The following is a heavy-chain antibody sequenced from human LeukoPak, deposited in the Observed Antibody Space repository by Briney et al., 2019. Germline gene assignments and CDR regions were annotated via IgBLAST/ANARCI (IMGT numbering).Heavy chain of an antibody. V-gene: IGHV3-53*01. CDR3: ARGTVGYCSGGSCSLGY. D-gene: IGHD2-15*01. CDR2: IYSGGST. J-gene: IGHJ4*02. Sequence: GGSLRLSCAASGFTVSSNYMSWVRQAPGKGLEWVSVIYSGGSTYYADSVKGRFTISRDNSKNTLYLQMNSLRAEDTAVYYCARGTVGYCSGGSCSLGYRGQGTLVTVSS. CDR1: GFTVSSNY.